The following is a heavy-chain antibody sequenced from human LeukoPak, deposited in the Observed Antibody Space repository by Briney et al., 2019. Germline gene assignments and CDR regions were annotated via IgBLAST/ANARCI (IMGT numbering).Heavy chain of an antibody. J-gene: IGHJ4*02. CDR1: GYTFTSHD. Sequence: ASVKVSCKASGYTFTSHDINWVRQATGQGLEWLGFMNPNSGNTGYAQKFQSRVIMTSDTSITTAYMELSSLTSEDTAVYYCTRVPRESYAHWGQGTLVTVSS. D-gene: IGHD3-16*01. V-gene: IGHV1-8*01. CDR2: MNPNSGNT. CDR3: TRVPRESYAH.